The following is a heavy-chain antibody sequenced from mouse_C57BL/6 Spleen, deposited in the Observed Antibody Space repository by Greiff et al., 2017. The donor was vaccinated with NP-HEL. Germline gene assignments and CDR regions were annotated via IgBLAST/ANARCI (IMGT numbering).Heavy chain of an antibody. V-gene: IGHV1-55*01. D-gene: IGHD2-4*01. J-gene: IGHJ1*03. Sequence: QVHVKQPGAELVKPGASVKMSCKASGYTFTSYWITWVKQRPGQGLEWIGDIYPGSGSTNYNEKFKSKATLTVDTSSSTAYMQLSSLTSEDSAVYYCARDDYAFPFDVWGTGTTVTVSS. CDR1: GYTFTSYW. CDR2: IYPGSGST. CDR3: ARDDYAFPFDV.